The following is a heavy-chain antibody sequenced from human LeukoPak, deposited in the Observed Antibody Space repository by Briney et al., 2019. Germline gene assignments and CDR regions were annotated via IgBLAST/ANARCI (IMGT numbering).Heavy chain of an antibody. CDR3: ARIRSDYYDSSGYYYFDS. D-gene: IGHD3-22*01. Sequence: TLSLTCTVSGGSISSYYWSWIRQPPGKALEWLARIDWDDDKYYSTSLKTRLTISKDTSKNQVVLTMTNMDPVDTATYYCARIRSDYYDSSGYYYFDSWGQGTLVTVSS. V-gene: IGHV2-70*11. CDR2: IDWDDDK. CDR1: GGSISSYYW. J-gene: IGHJ4*02.